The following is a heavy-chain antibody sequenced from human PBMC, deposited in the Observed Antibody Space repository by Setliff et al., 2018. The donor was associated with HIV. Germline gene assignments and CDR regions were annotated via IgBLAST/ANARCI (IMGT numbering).Heavy chain of an antibody. D-gene: IGHD3-22*01. CDR2: IYYSGST. CDR3: ARAANQWLLIPRPYYFDS. CDR1: GGSISSSSYY. Sequence: PSETLSLTCTVSGGSISSSSYYWGWIRQPPGKGLEWIGSIYYSGSTYYNPSLKSRVTISVDTSKNQFSLKLSSVTAADTAVYYCARAANQWLLIPRPYYFDSWCQGTLVTFS. J-gene: IGHJ4*02. V-gene: IGHV4-39*01.